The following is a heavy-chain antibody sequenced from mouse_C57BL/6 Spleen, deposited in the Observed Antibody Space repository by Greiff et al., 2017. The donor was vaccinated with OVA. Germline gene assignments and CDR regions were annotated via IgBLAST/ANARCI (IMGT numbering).Heavy chain of an antibody. J-gene: IGHJ2*01. V-gene: IGHV1-15*01. CDR3: TDHYFDY. Sequence: QVQLKQSGAELVRPGASVTLSCKASGYTFTDYEMHWVKQTPVHGLEWIGAIDPETGGTAYNQKFKGKAILTADKSSSTAYMELRSLTSEDSAVYYCTDHYFDYWGQGTTLTVSS. CDR1: GYTFTDYE. CDR2: IDPETGGT.